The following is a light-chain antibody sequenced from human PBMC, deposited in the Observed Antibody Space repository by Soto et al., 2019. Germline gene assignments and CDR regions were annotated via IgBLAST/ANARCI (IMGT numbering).Light chain of an antibody. CDR2: EVS. CDR1: SSDVGSYNY. Sequence: QSALTQPASVSGSPGQSITISCTGTSSDVGSYNYVSWYQQHPGKAPKLIISEVSNRPSGVSNRFSGSKSGNTASLTISGLQAEDEADYYCSSFTTSKTVVFGGGTKVTVL. J-gene: IGLJ3*02. V-gene: IGLV2-14*01. CDR3: SSFTTSKTVV.